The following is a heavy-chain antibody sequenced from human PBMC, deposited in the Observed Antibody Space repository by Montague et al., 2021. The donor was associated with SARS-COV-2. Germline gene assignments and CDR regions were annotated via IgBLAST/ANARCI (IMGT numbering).Heavy chain of an antibody. D-gene: IGHD1-26*01. CDR1: GFSLSTSGMC. Sequence: PALVKPTQTLTLTCTFSGFSLSTSGMCVSWIRQPPGKALEWLARIDWDDDKYYSTSLKARLTISKDTSKNQVVLTMTNMDPVNTATYYCARMSAGATIAFDYWGQGTLVTVSS. CDR3: ARMSAGATIAFDY. V-gene: IGHV2-70*11. J-gene: IGHJ4*02. CDR2: IDWDDDK.